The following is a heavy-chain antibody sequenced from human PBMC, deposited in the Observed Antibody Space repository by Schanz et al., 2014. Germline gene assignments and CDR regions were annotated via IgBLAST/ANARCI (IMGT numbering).Heavy chain of an antibody. V-gene: IGHV1-8*01. CDR1: GYTFTSYA. D-gene: IGHD3-10*01. CDR3: ARAPTRMNMFRGVTYFFDY. Sequence: QVQLVQSGAEVQKPGASVMLSCKASGYTFTSYAMNWVRQAAGQGLEWMGWMNPKSGNTGYAQKFQGRVTMSRTTSISTAYMELSRLRPDDTAVYYCARAPTRMNMFRGVTYFFDYWGQGTLVTVSS. CDR2: MNPKSGNT. J-gene: IGHJ4*02.